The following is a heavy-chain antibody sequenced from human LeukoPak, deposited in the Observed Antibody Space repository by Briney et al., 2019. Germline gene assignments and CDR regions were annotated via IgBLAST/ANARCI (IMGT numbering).Heavy chain of an antibody. CDR2: TFYDGSKS. V-gene: IGHV3-33*01. CDR3: ARDRQEQHQVGSGNHLDNWFDS. J-gene: IGHJ5*01. D-gene: IGHD1-26*01. CDR1: GFTFSTYG. Sequence: PGRSLRLSCAASGFTFSTYGFHWVRQAPGKGLEWVAATFYDGSKSFYTDSVKGRFTISRDNSKNTLYLQMNSLRAEDSAVYYRARDRQEQHQVGSGNHLDNWFDSWGQGTLVTVSS.